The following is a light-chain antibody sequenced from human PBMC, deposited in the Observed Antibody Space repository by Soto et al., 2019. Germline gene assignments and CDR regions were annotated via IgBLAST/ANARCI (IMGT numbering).Light chain of an antibody. CDR1: QSVRSY. CDR3: QQRSNWPRGT. CDR2: DAS. J-gene: IGKJ2*02. Sequence: EIVLTQSPATLSLSPGERATLSCRASQSVRSYLAWYQQKPGQAPRLLIYDASNRATGIPARFSGSGSGTDFTLTISSLELEDFAVYYCQQRSNWPRGTFGQGTKLEIK. V-gene: IGKV3-11*01.